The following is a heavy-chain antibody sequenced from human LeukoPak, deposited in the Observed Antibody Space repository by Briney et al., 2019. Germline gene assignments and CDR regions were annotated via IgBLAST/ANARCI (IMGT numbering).Heavy chain of an antibody. V-gene: IGHV4-4*02. J-gene: IGHJ4*02. CDR2: IYHSGST. CDR3: ARGVGPTTAQSTFDY. CDR1: GGSISSSNW. Sequence: PSETLSLTCAVSGGSISSSNWWSWVRQPPGKGLEWIGEIYHSGSTNYNPSLESRVTISLDTSKNQLSLKLTSVTAADTAVYYCARGVGPTTAQSTFDYWGQGALVTVSS. D-gene: IGHD1-26*01.